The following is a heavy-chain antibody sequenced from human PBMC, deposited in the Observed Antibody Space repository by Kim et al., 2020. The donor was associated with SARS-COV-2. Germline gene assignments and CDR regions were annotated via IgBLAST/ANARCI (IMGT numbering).Heavy chain of an antibody. Sequence: GGSLRLSCAASGFTFSSYAMHWVRQAPGKGLEWVAVISYDGSNKYYADSVKGRCTISRDNSKNTLYLQMNSLRAEDTAVYYCAREDEITMVRGVPDYWGQGTLVTGSS. J-gene: IGHJ4*02. CDR1: GFTFSSYA. V-gene: IGHV3-30*04. CDR3: AREDEITMVRGVPDY. D-gene: IGHD3-10*01. CDR2: ISYDGSNK.